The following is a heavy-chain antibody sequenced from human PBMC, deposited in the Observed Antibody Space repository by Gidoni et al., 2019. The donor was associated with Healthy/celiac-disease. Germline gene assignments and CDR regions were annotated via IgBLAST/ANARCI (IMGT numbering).Heavy chain of an antibody. CDR2: IIPIFGTA. CDR1: GGTFSSYA. Sequence: QVQLVQSGAEVKKPGSSVKVSCKASGGTFSSYAISWVRQAPGQGLEWMGGIIPIFGTANYAQKFQGRVTITADKSTSTAYMELSSLRSEDTAVYYCANEGHINSSSWYSNWFDPWGQGTLVTVSS. J-gene: IGHJ5*02. CDR3: ANEGHINSSSWYSNWFDP. D-gene: IGHD6-13*01. V-gene: IGHV1-69*06.